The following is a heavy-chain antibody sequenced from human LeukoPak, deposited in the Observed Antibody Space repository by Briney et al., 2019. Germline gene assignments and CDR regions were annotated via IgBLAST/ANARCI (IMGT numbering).Heavy chain of an antibody. CDR2: INHSGST. Sequence: SETLSLTCAVYGGSFSGYYWGWIRQPPGKRLEWIGEINHSGSTNYNPSLKSRVTISVDTSKNQFSLKLSSVTAADTAVYYCVSYPGYWGQGTLVTVSS. CDR1: GGSFSGYY. CDR3: VSYPGY. J-gene: IGHJ4*02. V-gene: IGHV4-34*01.